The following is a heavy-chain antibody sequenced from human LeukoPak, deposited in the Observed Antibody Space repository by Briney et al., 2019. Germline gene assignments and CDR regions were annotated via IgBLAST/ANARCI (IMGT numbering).Heavy chain of an antibody. J-gene: IGHJ5*02. CDR3: AREKDYYGSGSYDWFDP. D-gene: IGHD3-10*01. CDR1: GGSITSYY. CDR2: IYYSGST. V-gene: IGHV4-59*12. Sequence: SESPCLTCTVSGGSITSYYWSWIRQPPGKELEWIGDIYYSGSTNYNPSLKRRVTISVHTSKNQFSPNLRSVTAADTAVYYCAREKDYYGSGSYDWFDPWGQGTLVTVSS.